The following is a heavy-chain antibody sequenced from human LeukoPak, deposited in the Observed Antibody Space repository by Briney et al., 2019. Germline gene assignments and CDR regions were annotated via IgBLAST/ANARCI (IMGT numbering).Heavy chain of an antibody. V-gene: IGHV1-18*04. J-gene: IGHJ4*02. CDR3: ARGTAMVDAFDY. CDR1: GYTFTSYG. D-gene: IGHD5-18*01. CDR2: ISAYNGNT. Sequence: ASVEVSCKASGYTFTSYGISWVRQAPGQGLEWMGWISAYNGNTNYAQKLRGRVTMTTDTSTSTAYMELRSLRSDDTAVYYCARGTAMVDAFDYWGQGTLVTVSS.